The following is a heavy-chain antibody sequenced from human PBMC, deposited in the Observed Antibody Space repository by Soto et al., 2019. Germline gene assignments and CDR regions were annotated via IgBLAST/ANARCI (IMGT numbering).Heavy chain of an antibody. V-gene: IGHV4-61*01. CDR1: GGSVSSGSYY. D-gene: IGHD3-3*01. Sequence: SETLSLTCTVSGGSVSSGSYYWSWIRQPPGKGLEWIGYIYYSGSTNYNPSLKSRVTISVDTSKNQFSLKLSSVTVADTAVYYCARGGYYDFWSGYYTDYWGQGTLVTVSS. CDR2: IYYSGST. J-gene: IGHJ4*02. CDR3: ARGGYYDFWSGYYTDY.